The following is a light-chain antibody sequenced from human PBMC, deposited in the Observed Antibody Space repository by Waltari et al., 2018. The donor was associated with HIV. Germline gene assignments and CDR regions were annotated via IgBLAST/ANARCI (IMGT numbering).Light chain of an antibody. V-gene: IGKV4-1*01. CDR1: QKILFSSTNKNY. J-gene: IGKJ1*01. CDR3: QQYYSTPRT. CDR2: WAS. Sequence: DIVLTQSPDSLAVSLGERATVNCKSSQKILFSSTNKNYLSWYQQRPGQPPRLLIYWASSRESGVPERFTGSGSGTNFTLTISRLQADDVAVYFCQQYYSTPRTFGQGTKV.